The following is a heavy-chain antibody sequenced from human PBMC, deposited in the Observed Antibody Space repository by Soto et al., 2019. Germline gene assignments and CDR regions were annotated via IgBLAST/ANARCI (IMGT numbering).Heavy chain of an antibody. CDR1: GFTFSSYA. CDR3: ARGSSGWYGMENWFDP. J-gene: IGHJ5*02. CDR2: ISYDGSNK. Sequence: QAQLVESGGGVVQPGRSLRLSCAASGFTFSSYAMHWVRQAPGKGLEWVAVISYDGSNKYYADSVKGRFTISRDNSKNTLYLQMNSLRAEDTAVYYCARGSSGWYGMENWFDPWGQGTLVTVSS. V-gene: IGHV3-30-3*01. D-gene: IGHD6-19*01.